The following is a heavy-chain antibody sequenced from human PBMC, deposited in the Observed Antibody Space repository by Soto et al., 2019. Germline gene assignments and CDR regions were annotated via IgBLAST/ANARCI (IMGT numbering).Heavy chain of an antibody. CDR3: ATVHNTSRSFDY. CDR2: TGATGRTT. V-gene: IGHV3-23*01. D-gene: IGHD1-20*01. J-gene: IGHJ4*02. Sequence: VGSLRLSCAASGFTFNIYAMTWVRQAPGKGLEWVSTTGATGRTTYYSDSVKGRFTVSRDNSKNTLDLQMSNLRAEDTAVYYCATVHNTSRSFDYWGQGTLVTVSS. CDR1: GFTFNIYA.